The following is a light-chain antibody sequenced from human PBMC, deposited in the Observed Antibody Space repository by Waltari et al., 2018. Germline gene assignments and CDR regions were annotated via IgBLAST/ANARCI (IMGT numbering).Light chain of an antibody. CDR2: NAS. V-gene: IGKV1-5*03. CDR3: QQYNSYSLLS. Sequence: DIQMTQSPSTLSASVGDRGIFSCRASQSISKWLALYQQKPAKAPNLRIYNASTFESGVLSRFSGSGSCTEFTLTISSLQPEDFATYYCQQYNSYSLLSFGGGTKVEIK. J-gene: IGKJ4*01. CDR1: QSISKW.